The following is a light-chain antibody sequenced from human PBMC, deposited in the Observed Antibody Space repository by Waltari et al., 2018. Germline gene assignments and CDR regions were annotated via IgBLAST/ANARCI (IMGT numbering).Light chain of an antibody. V-gene: IGLV4-69*01. Sequence: QLVLTQSPSASASLGASVKLTCTLSSGYSSNVIAWLQQQPEKGPRYLMKVNSDGSHRKGDEIPDRFSGSSSGAERYLTISNLQSEDEADYYCQTGGHGTWVFGGGTKLTVL. CDR2: VNSDGSH. CDR3: QTGGHGTWV. CDR1: SGYSSNV. J-gene: IGLJ3*02.